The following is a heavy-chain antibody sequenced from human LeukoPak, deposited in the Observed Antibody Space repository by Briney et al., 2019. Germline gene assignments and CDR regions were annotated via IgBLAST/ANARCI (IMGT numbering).Heavy chain of an antibody. V-gene: IGHV3-23*01. CDR3: AKGGTVIARLIASD. D-gene: IGHD6-6*01. Sequence: GGSLRLSCAASGFTFSNYAMAWVRQAPGKGLEWVSGLSGSGGSTYYADSVKGRFTISRDNSKNTLYLQMNSLGAEDTAVYYCAKGGTVIARLIASDWGQGTLVTVSS. CDR2: LSGSGGST. CDR1: GFTFSNYA. J-gene: IGHJ4*02.